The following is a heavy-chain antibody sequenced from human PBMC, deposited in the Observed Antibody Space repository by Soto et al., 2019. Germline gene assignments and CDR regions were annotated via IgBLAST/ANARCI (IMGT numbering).Heavy chain of an antibody. D-gene: IGHD4-17*01. CDR1: GGSISSGGYY. J-gene: IGHJ1*01. V-gene: IGHV4-31*03. CDR3: ASVDYGGNSAEYFQH. CDR2: IYYSGRT. Sequence: QVQLQESGPGLVKPSQTLSLTCTVSGGSISSGGYYWSWIRQHPGKGLEWIGYIYYSGRTYYNPSLQSRVVISVDPYKNQFSLKLSSVTAADTAVYYCASVDYGGNSAEYFQHWGQGTLVTVSS.